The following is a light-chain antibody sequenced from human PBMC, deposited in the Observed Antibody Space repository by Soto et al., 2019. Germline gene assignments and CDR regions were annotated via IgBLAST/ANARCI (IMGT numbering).Light chain of an antibody. J-gene: IGLJ1*01. CDR2: LNSDGSH. CDR3: QTWGTGIHV. V-gene: IGLV4-69*01. CDR1: SGHSSYA. Sequence: QPVLTQSPSASASLGASVKLTCTLSSGHSSYAIAWHQQQPEKGPRYLMKLNSDGSHSKGDGIPDRFSGSSSGAERYLIISSLPSEDDADYYFQTWGTGIHVFGTGTKLTVL.